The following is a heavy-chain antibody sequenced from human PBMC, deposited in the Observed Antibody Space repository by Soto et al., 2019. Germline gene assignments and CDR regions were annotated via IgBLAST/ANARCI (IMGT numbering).Heavy chain of an antibody. D-gene: IGHD3-3*01. CDR2: ISSSDSTI. J-gene: IGHJ4*02. CDR3: ARWGVDDFWSGYYSDY. CDR1: GFTFSDYF. Sequence: GGSLSLSCAASGFTFSDYFMSWIRQAPGKGLEWVSSISSSDSTIYYADSVKGRFTISRDNAKNSLYLQMNSLRAEDTAVYYCARWGVDDFWSGYYSDYWGQGTLVTVSS. V-gene: IGHV3-11*01.